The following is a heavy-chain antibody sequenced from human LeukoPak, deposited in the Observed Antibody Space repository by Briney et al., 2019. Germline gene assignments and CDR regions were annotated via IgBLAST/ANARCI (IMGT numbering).Heavy chain of an antibody. CDR2: IYYSGST. CDR3: TRDGHRAMIGTPGMDV. J-gene: IGHJ6*02. V-gene: IGHV4-39*07. D-gene: IGHD3-22*01. CDR1: GGSISGSSYY. Sequence: SETLSLTCTVSGGSISGSSYYWGWIRQPPGKGLEWIGSIYYSGSTYYNPSLKSRVTISVDTSKNQFSLKLSSVTAADTAVYYCTRDGHRAMIGTPGMDVWGQGITVTVSS.